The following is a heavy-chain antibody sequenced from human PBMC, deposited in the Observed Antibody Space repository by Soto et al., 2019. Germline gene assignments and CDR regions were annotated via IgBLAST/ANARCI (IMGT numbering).Heavy chain of an antibody. D-gene: IGHD1-1*01. CDR1: GYSFTSYW. V-gene: IGHV5-51*01. CDR3: ASLPVSYNWNGGYYFDY. CDR2: IYPGDSDT. Sequence: GESLKISCKGSGYSFTSYWIGWVRQMPGKGLEWMGIIYPGDSDTRYSPSFQGQVTISADKSISTAYLQWSSLKASDTAMYYCASLPVSYNWNGGYYFDYWGQGTLVTVSS. J-gene: IGHJ4*02.